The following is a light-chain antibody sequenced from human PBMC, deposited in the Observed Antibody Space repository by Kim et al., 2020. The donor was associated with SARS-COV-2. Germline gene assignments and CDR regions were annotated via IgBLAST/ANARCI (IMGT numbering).Light chain of an antibody. Sequence: SYELTQPPSVSVAPGETASITCGGDNIEAKSVHWYQQRPGQAPLLVIYYDTDRPSGIPERFSGSNSGNTATLTISRVEAGDEAEFFCQVWDSGISQVLFGGGTQLTVL. J-gene: IGLJ3*02. CDR2: YDT. V-gene: IGLV3-21*04. CDR3: QVWDSGISQVL. CDR1: NIEAKS.